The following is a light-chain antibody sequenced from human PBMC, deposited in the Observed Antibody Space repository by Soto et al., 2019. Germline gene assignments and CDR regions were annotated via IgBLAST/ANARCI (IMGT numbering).Light chain of an antibody. V-gene: IGKV3-20*01. J-gene: IGKJ3*01. CDR1: QSVRSSY. CDR3: QQYGSTPFT. Sequence: ETVLTQSPGTLSLSPGERATLACRASQSVRSSYLAWFQQKPGQAPRLLIYGASTRATGIPDRFSGSGSGTDFTLTISRLAPEDFAVYYCQQYGSTPFTFGPGTKVAIK. CDR2: GAS.